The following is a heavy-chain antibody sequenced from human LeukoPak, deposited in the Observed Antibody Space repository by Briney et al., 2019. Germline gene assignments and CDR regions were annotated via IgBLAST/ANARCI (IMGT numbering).Heavy chain of an antibody. CDR1: GFTFSSDG. D-gene: IGHD6-19*01. Sequence: PGGSQRLSCAASGFTFSSDGMHWDRQAPGKGLEWVAFIRYDGSNKYYADSVKGRFTISRDNAKNSLYLQMNSLRAEDTAVYYCARAIGIRSAHSSGWYWYFQHWGQGTLVTVSS. V-gene: IGHV3-30*02. CDR3: ARAIGIRSAHSSGWYWYFQH. CDR2: IRYDGSNK. J-gene: IGHJ1*01.